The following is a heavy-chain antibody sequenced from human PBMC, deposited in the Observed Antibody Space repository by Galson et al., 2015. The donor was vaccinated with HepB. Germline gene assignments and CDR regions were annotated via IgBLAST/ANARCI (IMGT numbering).Heavy chain of an antibody. CDR3: ATGGSGSYHPPYWYFDL. CDR1: GYTLTELS. CDR2: FDPEDGET. Sequence: SVKVSCKVSGYTLTELSMHWVRQAPGKGLEWMGGFDPEDGETIYAQKFQGRVTMTEDTSTDTAYMELSSLRSEDTAVYYCATGGSGSYHPPYWYFDLWGRGTLVTVSS. V-gene: IGHV1-24*01. J-gene: IGHJ2*01. D-gene: IGHD1-26*01.